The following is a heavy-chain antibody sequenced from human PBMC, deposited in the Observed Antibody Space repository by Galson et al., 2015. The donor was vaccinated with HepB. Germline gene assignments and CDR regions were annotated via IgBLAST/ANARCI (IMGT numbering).Heavy chain of an antibody. CDR2: IIPILGIA. V-gene: IGHV1-69*02. CDR3: ARGEVGTDFDY. J-gene: IGHJ4*02. D-gene: IGHD1-1*01. CDR1: GGTFSSYT. Sequence: SVKVSCKASGGTFSSYTISWVRQAPGQGLEWMGRIIPILGIANYAQEFQGRVTITADKSTSTAYMELSSLRSEDTAVYYCARGEVGTDFDYWGQGTLVTVSS.